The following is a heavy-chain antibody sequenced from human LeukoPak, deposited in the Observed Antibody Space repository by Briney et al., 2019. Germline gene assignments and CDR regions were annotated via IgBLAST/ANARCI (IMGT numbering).Heavy chain of an antibody. CDR3: ARDLENSSGHQYYFDY. V-gene: IGHV1-69*04. CDR2: IIPILGIA. Sequence: GSSVKVSCKASGGTFSSYAISWVRQAPGQGLEWMGRIIPILGIANYAQKFQGRVTMTTDTSTSTAYMELRSLRSDDTAVYYCARDLENSSGHQYYFDYWGQGTLVTVSS. J-gene: IGHJ4*02. D-gene: IGHD6-19*01. CDR1: GGTFSSYA.